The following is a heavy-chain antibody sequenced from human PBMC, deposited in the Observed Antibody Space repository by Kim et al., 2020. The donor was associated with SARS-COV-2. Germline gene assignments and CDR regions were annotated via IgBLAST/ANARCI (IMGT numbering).Heavy chain of an antibody. Sequence: SETLSLTCTVSGGSISSSSYYWGWIRQPPGKGLEWIGSIYYSGSTYYNPSLKSRVTISVDTSKNQFSLKLSSVTAADTAVYYCARGAQQLWSRYFDYWGQGTLVTVSS. V-gene: IGHV4-39*07. CDR1: GGSISSSSYY. CDR2: IYYSGST. CDR3: ARGAQQLWSRYFDY. D-gene: IGHD5-18*01. J-gene: IGHJ4*02.